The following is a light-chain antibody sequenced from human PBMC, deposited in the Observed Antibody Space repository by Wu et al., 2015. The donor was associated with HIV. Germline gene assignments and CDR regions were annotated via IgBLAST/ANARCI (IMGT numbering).Light chain of an antibody. CDR1: QSVRTY. CDR2: DAS. CDR3: QQRSNWPLYT. Sequence: EIVLTQSPDTLSLSPGERATLSCRASQSVRTYLAWYQQKPDQAPRLLIYDASNRATGIPARFSGSGSGTDFTLTISSLEPEDFAVYYCQQRSNWPLYTFGPGDQAGD. J-gene: IGKJ2*01. V-gene: IGKV3-11*01.